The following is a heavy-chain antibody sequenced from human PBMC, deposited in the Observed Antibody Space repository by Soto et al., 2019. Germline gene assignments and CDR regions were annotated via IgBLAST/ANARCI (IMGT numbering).Heavy chain of an antibody. D-gene: IGHD3-10*01. CDR2: IYYSGST. CDR1: GGSISSYY. J-gene: IGHJ4*02. V-gene: IGHV4-59*01. Sequence: SETLSLTCTVSGGSISSYYWSWIRQPPGKGLEWIGYIYYSGSTNYNPSLKSRVTISVDTSKNQFSLKLSSVTAADTAVYYCASSGSYYPLPFDYWGQGTLVTVSS. CDR3: ASSGSYYPLPFDY.